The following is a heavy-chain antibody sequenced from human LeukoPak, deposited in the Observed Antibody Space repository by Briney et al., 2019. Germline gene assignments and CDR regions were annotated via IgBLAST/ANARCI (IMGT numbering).Heavy chain of an antibody. CDR2: RYIRSKWYT. CDR1: GDSVSSNSAA. D-gene: IGHD2-21*01. J-gene: IGHJ4*02. V-gene: IGHV6-1*01. Sequence: SQTLSLTCAVSGDSVSSNSAAWNWIRQSPSRGLEWLGRRYIRSKWYTDYAVSVKSRITINPDTSKDQFSLQLNSVTPEDTAVYYCAREMRVVIAAYYFDYWGQGTLVTVSS. CDR3: AREMRVVIAAYYFDY.